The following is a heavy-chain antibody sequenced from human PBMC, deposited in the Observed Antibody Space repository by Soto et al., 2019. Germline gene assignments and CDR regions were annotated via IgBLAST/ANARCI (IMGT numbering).Heavy chain of an antibody. V-gene: IGHV1-46*01. CDR3: ARGSLGGATPYYFDY. CDR1: GYTFTSYY. CDR2: INPSGGST. J-gene: IGHJ4*02. D-gene: IGHD1-26*01. Sequence: ASVKVSCKASGYTFTSYYMHWMRQAPGQGLEWMGIINPSGGSTSYAQKFQGRVTMTRDTSTSTVYMELSSLRSEDTAVYYCARGSLGGATPYYFDYWGQGTLVTVSS.